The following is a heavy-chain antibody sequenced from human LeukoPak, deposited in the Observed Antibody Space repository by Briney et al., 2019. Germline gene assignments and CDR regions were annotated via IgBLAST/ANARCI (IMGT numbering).Heavy chain of an antibody. V-gene: IGHV3-23*01. CDR1: GITLSSYA. CDR3: AKEKGYCSSTGCSPFDS. D-gene: IGHD2-2*01. J-gene: IGHJ4*02. CDR2: ISGSGGST. Sequence: PGGSLRLSCAASGITLSSYAVSWVRQAPGKGLEWVSAISGSGGSTYYADSVKGRFTISRDNSKNTLYLQMNSLRAEDTAVYSCAKEKGYCSSTGCSPFDSWGQGTLVTVSS.